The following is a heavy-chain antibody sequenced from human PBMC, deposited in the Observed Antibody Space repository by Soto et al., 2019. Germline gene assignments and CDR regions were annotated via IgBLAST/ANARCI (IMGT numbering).Heavy chain of an antibody. D-gene: IGHD3-10*01. V-gene: IGHV3-23*01. J-gene: IGHJ4*02. CDR1: RFSFSDYA. CDR2: ISGSGGST. CDR3: AKDRGGVLAPSYFDY. Sequence: EVQLLESGGGLVQPGGSLRLSCAASRFSFSDYAMSWVRQAPGKGLEWVSAISGSGGSTYSADSVEGRFTISRDNSKNTLYLQMTSLRAEDTAVYYCAKDRGGVLAPSYFDYWGQGTLVTVSS.